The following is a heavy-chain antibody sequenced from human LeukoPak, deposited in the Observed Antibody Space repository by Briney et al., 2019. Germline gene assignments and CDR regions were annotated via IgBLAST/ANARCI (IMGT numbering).Heavy chain of an antibody. CDR1: GGTFSSYA. CDR3: AGDKGSGSGLNWFDP. D-gene: IGHD3-10*01. J-gene: IGHJ5*02. CDR2: IIPILGIA. V-gene: IGHV1-69*04. Sequence: ASVKVSCKASGGTFSSYAISWVRQAPGQGLEWMGRIIPILGIANYAQKFQGRVTITADKSTSTAYMELSSLRSEDTAVYYCAGDKGSGSGLNWFDPWGQGTLVTVSS.